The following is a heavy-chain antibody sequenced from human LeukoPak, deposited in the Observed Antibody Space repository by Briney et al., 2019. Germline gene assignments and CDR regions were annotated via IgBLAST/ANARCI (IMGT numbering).Heavy chain of an antibody. V-gene: IGHV3-20*04. D-gene: IGHD3-22*01. CDR1: GFTFDDYG. CDR3: ARSGYYDSSAYFY. J-gene: IGHJ4*02. CDR2: INWNGGST. Sequence: GGSLRLSCAASGFTFDDYGMSWVRQGPGKELEWVSGINWNGGSTGYADSVKGRFTISRDNGKNSLYLQMNSLRAEDTALYYCARSGYYDSSAYFYRGQGTLVTVSS.